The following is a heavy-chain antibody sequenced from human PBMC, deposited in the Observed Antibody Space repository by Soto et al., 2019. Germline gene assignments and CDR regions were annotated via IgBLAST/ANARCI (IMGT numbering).Heavy chain of an antibody. J-gene: IGHJ4*02. D-gene: IGHD2-15*01. CDR3: ARAPRGGYCSGGSCYFFDY. CDR1: GGSVSSGSYY. CDR2: IYYSGST. V-gene: IGHV4-61*01. Sequence: SETLSLTCTVSGGSVSSGSYYWSWIRQPPGKGLEWIGYIYYSGSTKYNPSLKSRVTISVDTSRDQFSLKLSSVTAADTAVYYCARAPRGGYCSGGSCYFFDYWGQGTLVTVSS.